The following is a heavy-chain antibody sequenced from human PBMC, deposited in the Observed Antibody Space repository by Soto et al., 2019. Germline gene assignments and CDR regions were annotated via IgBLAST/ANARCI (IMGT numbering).Heavy chain of an antibody. D-gene: IGHD3-22*01. CDR1: GGTFSSYA. CDR3: ARDGDYYDSSGYYYSPYFDY. V-gene: IGHV1-69*01. J-gene: IGHJ4*02. CDR2: IIPIFGTA. Sequence: PSVKVSCKASGGTFSSYAISWVRQAPGQGLEWMGGIIPIFGTANYAQKFQGRVTITADESTSTAYMELSSLRSEDTAVYYCARDGDYYDSSGYYYSPYFDYWGQGTLVTVSS.